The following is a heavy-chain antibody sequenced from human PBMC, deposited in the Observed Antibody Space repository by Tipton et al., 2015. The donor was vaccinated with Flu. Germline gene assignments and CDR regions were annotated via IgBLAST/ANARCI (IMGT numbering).Heavy chain of an antibody. CDR1: GGSISHGGAY. J-gene: IGHJ5*01. CDR2: IYHTGST. CDR3: ARRDYSNYVSVPKNWFDS. Sequence: LRLSCTVSGGSISHGGAYWTWVRQPPGKGLEWVGNIYHTGSTYYNPSLRSRVTILVDRSKNQFSLKLSFVTAADTAVYYCARRDYSNYVSVPKNWFDSWGQGILVTVSS. V-gene: IGHV4-39*07. D-gene: IGHD4-11*01.